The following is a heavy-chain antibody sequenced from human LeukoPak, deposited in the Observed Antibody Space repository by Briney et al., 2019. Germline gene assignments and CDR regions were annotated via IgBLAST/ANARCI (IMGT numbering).Heavy chain of an antibody. CDR1: GGSTSSSSYY. D-gene: IGHD3-22*01. J-gene: IGHJ4*02. CDR2: IYYSGST. V-gene: IGHV4-39*01. CDR3: ARLGYYDSSGYYYYFDY. Sequence: SETLSLTCTVSGGSTSSSSYYWGWIRQPPGKGLEWIGSIYYSGSTYYNPSLKSRVTISVDTSKNQFSLKLSSVTAADTAVYYCARLGYYDSSGYYYYFDYWGQGTLVTVSS.